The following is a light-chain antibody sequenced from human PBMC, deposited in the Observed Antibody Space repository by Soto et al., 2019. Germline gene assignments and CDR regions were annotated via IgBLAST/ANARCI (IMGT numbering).Light chain of an antibody. CDR3: VTWDSGLSAVL. CDR2: DNN. Sequence: QSVLTQPPSVSAAPGQKVTISCSGSSSNIWNNSVSWYQHLPGTAPKFLIYDNNERPSGIPDRFSASKSGTSATLGITGLQTGDEADYYCVTWDSGLSAVLFGGGTKLTVL. V-gene: IGLV1-51*01. CDR1: SSNIWNNS. J-gene: IGLJ3*02.